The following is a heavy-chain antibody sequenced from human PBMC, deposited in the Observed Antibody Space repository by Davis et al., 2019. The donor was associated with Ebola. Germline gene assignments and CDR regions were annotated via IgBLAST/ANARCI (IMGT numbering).Heavy chain of an antibody. Sequence: AASVKVSCKSSGGALITYRISWVRQAPGQGLEWMGWINPHNGNTNYAQNVQGRVTMTTDTSTSTAYMEVGSLRSDDTAVYYCARAQFPTTSDHWGQGTLVTVSS. D-gene: IGHD1-1*01. CDR1: GGALITYR. V-gene: IGHV1-18*01. CDR2: INPHNGNT. J-gene: IGHJ4*02. CDR3: ARAQFPTTSDH.